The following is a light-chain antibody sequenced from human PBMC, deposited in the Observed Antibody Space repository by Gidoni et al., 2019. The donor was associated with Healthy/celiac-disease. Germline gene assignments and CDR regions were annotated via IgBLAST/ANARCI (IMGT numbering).Light chain of an antibody. V-gene: IGLV1-47*01. J-gene: IGLJ2*01. Sequence: QSVLTQPPSASGTTGQRVTISCSGSSSNIGSNYVYWYQQLPGTAPKLLIYRNNQRPSGVPDRFSGSKSGTSASLAISGLLSEDVADYYCAAWDDSLSGLVVFGGGTKLTVL. CDR1: SSNIGSNY. CDR2: RNN. CDR3: AAWDDSLSGLVV.